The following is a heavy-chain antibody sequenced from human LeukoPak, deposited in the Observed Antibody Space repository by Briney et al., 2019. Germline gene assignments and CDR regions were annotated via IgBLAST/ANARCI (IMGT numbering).Heavy chain of an antibody. V-gene: IGHV3-30*18. J-gene: IGHJ6*02. CDR1: GFTFSSYG. D-gene: IGHD3-3*01. Sequence: GGSLRLSCAASGFTFSSYGMHWVRQAPGKGLEWVAVISYDGSNKYYADSVKGRFTISRDNSKNTLYLQMNSLRAEDTAVYYCAKGTTYYDFWSGYYPNYYYYGMDVWGQGTTVTVSS. CDR3: AKGTTYYDFWSGYYPNYYYYGMDV. CDR2: ISYDGSNK.